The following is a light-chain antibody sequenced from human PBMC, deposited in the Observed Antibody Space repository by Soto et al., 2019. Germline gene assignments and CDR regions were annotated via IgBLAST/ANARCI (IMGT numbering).Light chain of an antibody. Sequence: QSALTQPASVSGSPGQSITISCTGTSSDVGGYNYVSWYQQHPGQAPKLMIYDVSNRPSGVANRFSGSKSGNTVSLTISGLQAEDEADYYCISYTSSSPPVVFGGGTKLTVL. CDR1: SSDVGGYNY. CDR2: DVS. J-gene: IGLJ2*01. CDR3: ISYTSSSPPVV. V-gene: IGLV2-14*01.